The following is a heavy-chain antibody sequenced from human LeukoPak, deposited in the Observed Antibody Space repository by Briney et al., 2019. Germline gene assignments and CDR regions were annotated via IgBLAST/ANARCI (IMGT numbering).Heavy chain of an antibody. CDR2: ISTDGSST. D-gene: IGHD6-19*01. V-gene: IGHV3-74*01. Sequence: GGSLRLSCAAAGFTFNSYWMYWVRQAPGKGLVWLSRISTDGSSTDYADSVKGRFTISRDNAKNTLYLQMNSLRVEDTAIYYCARPGIAVPGHFDYWGQGNLVTVSS. J-gene: IGHJ4*02. CDR3: ARPGIAVPGHFDY. CDR1: GFTFNSYW.